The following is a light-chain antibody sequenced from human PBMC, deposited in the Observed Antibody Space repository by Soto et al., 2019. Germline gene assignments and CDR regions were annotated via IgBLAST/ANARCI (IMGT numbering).Light chain of an antibody. CDR1: QSISIW. J-gene: IGKJ3*01. CDR3: QQYSTYPFP. V-gene: IGKV1-5*03. Sequence: DIQMTQSPSTLSASVGDRVTITCRASQSISIWLAWYQQKPGKAPKLLIYKASTLETGVPSRFSGSGSGTDFSLTISSLQPDDFAIYYCQQYSTYPFPFGPGTKVDIK. CDR2: KAS.